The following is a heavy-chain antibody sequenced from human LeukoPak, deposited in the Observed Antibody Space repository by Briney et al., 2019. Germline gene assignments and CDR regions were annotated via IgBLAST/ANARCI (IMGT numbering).Heavy chain of an antibody. J-gene: IGHJ4*02. Sequence: ASGKISSTGSGYTFTSYGISWVRQAPGQGLERMGGISAYNGNTNYAQKLQGRVTMTTDTSTSTAYMELRSLRSDDTAVYYCARDGDYFYGSGSYRDYWGQGTLVTVSS. D-gene: IGHD3-10*01. CDR3: ARDGDYFYGSGSYRDY. V-gene: IGHV1-18*04. CDR1: GYTFTSYG. CDR2: ISAYNGNT.